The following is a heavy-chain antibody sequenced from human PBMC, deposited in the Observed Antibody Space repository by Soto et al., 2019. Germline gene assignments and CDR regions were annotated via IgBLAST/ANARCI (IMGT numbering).Heavy chain of an antibody. CDR3: GGDSSGYYYPDVFDI. D-gene: IGHD3-22*01. CDR2: ISSSSSTI. Sequence: GVSLILSCAASGLTFRRYSMNWVRQEPGKGLEWVSYISSSSSTIYYADSVKGRFTISRDNAKNSLYLQMNSLRDEDTAVYYCGGDSSGYYYPDVFDIWGQGTMVTVSS. CDR1: GLTFRRYS. J-gene: IGHJ3*02. V-gene: IGHV3-48*02.